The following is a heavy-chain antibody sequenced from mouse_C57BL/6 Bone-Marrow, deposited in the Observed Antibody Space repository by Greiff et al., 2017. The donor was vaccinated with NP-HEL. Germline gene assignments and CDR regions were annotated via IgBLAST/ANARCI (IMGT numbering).Heavy chain of an antibody. Sequence: QVQLKESGPELVKPGASVKISCKASGYSFTSYYIHWVKQRPGQGLEWIGWLYPGSGNTKYNEKFKGKATLTADTSSSTAYMQLSSLTSEDSAVYYCAREGYYGSSYGFAYWGQGTLVTVSA. CDR1: GYSFTSYY. J-gene: IGHJ3*01. CDR2: LYPGSGNT. D-gene: IGHD1-1*01. V-gene: IGHV1-66*01. CDR3: AREGYYGSSYGFAY.